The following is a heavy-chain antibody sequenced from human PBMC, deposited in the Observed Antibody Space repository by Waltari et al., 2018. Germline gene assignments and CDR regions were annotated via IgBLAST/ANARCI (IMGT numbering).Heavy chain of an antibody. CDR1: GYSFTSYW. V-gene: IGHV5-51*01. Sequence: EVQLVQSGAEVKKPGESLKISCKGSGYSFTSYWIGWVRQMPGKGLEWMGIIYPGDSDTRYGPSFQGQVTISADKSISTAYLQWSSLKASDTAMYYCARRPRTITMVRGVHDYYFDYWGQGTLVTVSS. J-gene: IGHJ4*02. D-gene: IGHD3-10*01. CDR3: ARRPRTITMVRGVHDYYFDY. CDR2: IYPGDSDT.